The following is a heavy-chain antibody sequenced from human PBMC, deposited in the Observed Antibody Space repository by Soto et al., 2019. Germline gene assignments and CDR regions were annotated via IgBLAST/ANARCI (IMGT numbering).Heavy chain of an antibody. J-gene: IGHJ4*02. V-gene: IGHV3-23*01. Sequence: PGGSLRLSCAASGFTFSSYAMSWVRQAPGKGLEWVSAISGSGGSTYYADSVKGRFTISRDNSKNTLYLQMNSLRAEDTAVYYCAKLPYSGSYFVGLYYFDYWGQGTMVTVYS. CDR1: GFTFSSYA. CDR2: ISGSGGST. CDR3: AKLPYSGSYFVGLYYFDY. D-gene: IGHD1-26*01.